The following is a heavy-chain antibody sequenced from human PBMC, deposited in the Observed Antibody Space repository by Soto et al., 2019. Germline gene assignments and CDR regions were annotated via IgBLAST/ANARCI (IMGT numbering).Heavy chain of an antibody. CDR2: IDWDDDK. Sequence: SGPTLVNPTETLTLTCTFSGFSLTSPGMCVSWIRQPPGKALEWLALIDWDDDKYYSTSLKTRLTISKDTSKNQVVLTMTNMDPVDTATYYCARMSDGPYYYYGMDVWGQGTTVTVSS. J-gene: IGHJ6*02. CDR3: ARMSDGPYYYYGMDV. CDR1: GFSLTSPGMC. V-gene: IGHV2-70*01.